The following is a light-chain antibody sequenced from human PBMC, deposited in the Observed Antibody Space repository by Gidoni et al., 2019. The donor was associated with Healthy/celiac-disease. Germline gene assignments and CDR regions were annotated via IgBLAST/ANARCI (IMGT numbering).Light chain of an antibody. J-gene: IGLJ3*02. V-gene: IGLV3-19*01. CDR3: NSRDSSGNHEG. CDR2: GKN. Sequence: SSELTQDPAVSVALGQTVRITCQGDSLRSYYASWYQQKPGQAPVLVIYGKNNRPSGIPDRFSGSRSGNTASLTINGAQAEDEADYYCNSRDSSGNHEGFGGGTKLTVL. CDR1: SLRSYY.